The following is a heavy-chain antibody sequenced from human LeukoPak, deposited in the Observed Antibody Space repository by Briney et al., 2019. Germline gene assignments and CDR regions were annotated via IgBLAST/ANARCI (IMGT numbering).Heavy chain of an antibody. CDR1: GFTFSSYG. Sequence: RPGGSLRLSCAASGFTFSSYGMHWVRQAPGKGLEWVAFIRYDGSNKYYADSVKGRFTISRDNSKNTLYLQMNSLRAEDTAVYYCAKVDRSSIAARPGYYYYMDVWGKGTTVTVSS. CDR2: IRYDGSNK. V-gene: IGHV3-30*02. J-gene: IGHJ6*03. CDR3: AKVDRSSIAARPGYYYYMDV. D-gene: IGHD6-6*01.